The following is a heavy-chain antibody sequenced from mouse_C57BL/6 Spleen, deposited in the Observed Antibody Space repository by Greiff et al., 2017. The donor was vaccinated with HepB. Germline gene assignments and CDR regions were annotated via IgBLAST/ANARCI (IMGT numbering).Heavy chain of an antibody. D-gene: IGHD1-1*01. CDR2: IDPEDGDT. CDR1: GFNIKDYY. J-gene: IGHJ2*01. CDR3: SHYGSSYVAFDY. V-gene: IGHV14-1*01. Sequence: VQLQQSGAELVRPGASVKLSCTASGFNIKDYYMHWVKQRPEQGLEWIGRIDPEDGDTEYAPKFQGKATMTADTSSNTAYLQLSSLTSEDTAVYYCSHYGSSYVAFDYWGKGTTLTVSS.